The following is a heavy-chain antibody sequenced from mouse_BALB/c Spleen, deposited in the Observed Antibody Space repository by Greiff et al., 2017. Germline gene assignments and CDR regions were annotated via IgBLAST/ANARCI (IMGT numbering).Heavy chain of an antibody. Sequence: QVQLKQPGAELVRPGASVKLSCKASGYTFTSYWINWVKQRPGQGLEWIGNIYPSDSYTNYNQKFKDKATLTVDKSSSTAYMQLSSPTSEDSAVYYCTRGEDSWYIYYFDYWGQGTTLTVSS. J-gene: IGHJ2*01. V-gene: IGHV1-69*02. CDR2: IYPSDSYT. CDR1: GYTFTSYW. CDR3: TRGEDSWYIYYFDY. D-gene: IGHD1-1*02.